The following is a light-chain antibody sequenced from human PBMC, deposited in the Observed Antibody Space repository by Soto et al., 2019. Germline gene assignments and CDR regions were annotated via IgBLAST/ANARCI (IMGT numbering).Light chain of an antibody. CDR3: MQGTHWPTT. CDR1: QSLLNRDGNTY. J-gene: IGKJ1*01. CDR2: QVS. V-gene: IGKV2-30*01. Sequence: DVVLTQSPLFLSVNLGQPASMSYKSSQSLLNRDGNTYLNWFQLRPGQSPRRLLYQVSKRDSWVPDRFSGSGSGTDFTLQIKRVEAEDVGLYFCMQGTHWPTTFGQGTKVEIK.